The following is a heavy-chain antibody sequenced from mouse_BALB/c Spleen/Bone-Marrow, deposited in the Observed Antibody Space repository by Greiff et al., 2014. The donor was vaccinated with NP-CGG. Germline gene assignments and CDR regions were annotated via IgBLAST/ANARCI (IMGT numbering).Heavy chain of an antibody. V-gene: IGHV1-80*01. CDR2: IYPGDGDT. Sequence: QVQLQQSGAELVRPGSSVKISCKASGYAFSSYWMKWVKQRPGQGLEWIGQIYPGDGDTNYNGKFKGKATLTADKSSSTAYMQLSSLTSEDSAVYFCARDYYGSRYYFDYWGQGTTLTVSS. CDR3: ARDYYGSRYYFDY. D-gene: IGHD1-1*01. CDR1: GYAFSSYW. J-gene: IGHJ2*01.